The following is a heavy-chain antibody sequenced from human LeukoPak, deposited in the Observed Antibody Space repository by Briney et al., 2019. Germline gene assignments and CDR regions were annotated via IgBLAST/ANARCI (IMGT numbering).Heavy chain of an antibody. CDR3: ARTPEWGTVSGAFDI. J-gene: IGHJ3*02. D-gene: IGHD3-16*01. CDR1: GGSISSYY. V-gene: IGHV4-4*07. CDR2: IYTSGST. Sequence: PSETLSLTCTVSGGSISSYYWSWIRQPAGKGLEWIGRIYTSGSTNYNPSLKSRVTISVDKSKNQFSLKLSSVTAADTAVYYCARTPEWGTVSGAFDIWGQGTMVTVSS.